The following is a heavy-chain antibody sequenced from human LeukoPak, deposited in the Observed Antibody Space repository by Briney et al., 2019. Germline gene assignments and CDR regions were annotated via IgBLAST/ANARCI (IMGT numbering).Heavy chain of an antibody. D-gene: IGHD2-15*01. CDR1: GGTFSSYA. J-gene: IGHJ6*02. CDR3: ARVLCSGGSCYIFGNGMDV. Sequence: ASVKVSCKASGGTFSSYAISWVRQAPGQGLEWMGRIIPILGIANYAQKFQGRVTITADKSTSTAYMELSSLRSEDTAVYYCARVLCSGGSCYIFGNGMDVWGQGTTVTVSS. V-gene: IGHV1-69*04. CDR2: IIPILGIA.